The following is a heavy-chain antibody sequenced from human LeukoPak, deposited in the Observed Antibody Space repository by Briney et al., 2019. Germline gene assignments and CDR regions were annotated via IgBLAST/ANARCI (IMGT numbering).Heavy chain of an antibody. CDR2: INPDSGGT. Sequence: ASVKVSCKASGYTFTGYYMHWVRQAPGQGLEWMGRINPDSGGTNCAQKFQNRVTMTRDTSISTVYVELSRLRSDDTAIYYCAKALGLAGTRAYYFDYWGQGTLVTVSS. CDR3: AKALGLAGTRAYYFDY. CDR1: GYTFTGYY. D-gene: IGHD6-19*01. J-gene: IGHJ4*02. V-gene: IGHV1-2*06.